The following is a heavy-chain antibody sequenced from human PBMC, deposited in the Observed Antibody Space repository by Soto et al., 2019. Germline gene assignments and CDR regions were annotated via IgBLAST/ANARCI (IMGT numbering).Heavy chain of an antibody. CDR2: INHSGST. CDR3: ARGPIAARPYYYYGMDV. CDR1: GGSFSGYY. Sequence: QVQLQQWGAGLLKPSETLSLTCAVYGGSFSGYYWSWIRQPPGKGLAWIGEINHSGSTNYNPSLKSRVTISVDTSKNQFSLKLSSVTAADTAVYYCARGPIAARPYYYYGMDVWGQGTTVTVSS. J-gene: IGHJ6*02. D-gene: IGHD6-6*01. V-gene: IGHV4-34*01.